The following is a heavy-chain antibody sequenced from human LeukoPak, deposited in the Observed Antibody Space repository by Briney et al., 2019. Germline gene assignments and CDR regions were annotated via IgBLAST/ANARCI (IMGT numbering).Heavy chain of an antibody. J-gene: IGHJ4*02. V-gene: IGHV3-53*01. CDR3: ARARSSSPFSSFDY. CDR1: GFTVSSNY. CDR2: IYCGGST. D-gene: IGHD6-6*01. Sequence: GGSLRLSCAASGFTVSSNYMSWVRQAPGKGLEWVSVIYCGGSTYYADSVKGRFTISRDNSKNTLYLQMNSLRAEDTAVYYCARARSSSPFSSFDYWGQGTLVTVSS.